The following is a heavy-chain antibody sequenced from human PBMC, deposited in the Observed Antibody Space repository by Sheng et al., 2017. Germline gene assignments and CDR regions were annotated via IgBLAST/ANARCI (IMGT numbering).Heavy chain of an antibody. CDR1: GFTFSSYW. CDR3: ARSSSARSRWNSPVTTTRFDY. D-gene: IGHD4-17*01. J-gene: IGHJ4*02. CDR2: IKQDGSEK. V-gene: IGHV3-7*01. Sequence: EVQLVESGGGLVQPGGSLRLSCAASGFTFSSYWMSWVRQAPGKGLEWVANIKQDGSEKYYVDSVKGRFTISRDNAKNSLYLQMNSLRAEDTAVYYCARSSSARSRWNSPVTTTRFDYWGQGTLVTVSS.